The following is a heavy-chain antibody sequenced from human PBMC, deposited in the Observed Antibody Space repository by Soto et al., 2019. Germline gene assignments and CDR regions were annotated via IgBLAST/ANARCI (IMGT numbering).Heavy chain of an antibody. Sequence: GGSLRLSCAASGFTVNSNYMSWVRQAPGKGLEWVSVIYSGGSTYYADSVKDRFTISRDNSKNTLYLQMNSLRGEDTAVYYCAKDLAAPGPSEFWGQGTLVSVSS. V-gene: IGHV3-66*01. CDR1: GFTVNSNY. CDR2: IYSGGST. CDR3: AKDLAAPGPSEF. J-gene: IGHJ3*01. D-gene: IGHD6-13*01.